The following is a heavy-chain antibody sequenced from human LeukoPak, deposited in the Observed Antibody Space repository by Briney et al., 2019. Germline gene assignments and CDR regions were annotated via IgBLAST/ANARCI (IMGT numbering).Heavy chain of an antibody. CDR2: INPNSGGT. Sequence: ASVKVSCKASGYTFTGYYMHWVRQAPGQGLEWMGWINPNSGGTNYAQKFQGKVTMTRDTTISTAYMELSRLRSDDTAVYYCARVEPGGYSYGYPLDYWGQGTLVTVSS. D-gene: IGHD5-18*01. V-gene: IGHV1-2*02. J-gene: IGHJ4*02. CDR3: ARVEPGGYSYGYPLDY. CDR1: GYTFTGYY.